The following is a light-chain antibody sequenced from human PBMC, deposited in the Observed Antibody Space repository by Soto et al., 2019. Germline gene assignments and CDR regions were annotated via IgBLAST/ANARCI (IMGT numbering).Light chain of an antibody. V-gene: IGKV3-20*01. CDR2: GAS. CDR3: QQYGSSFST. CDR1: QSVSSSY. J-gene: IGKJ2*02. Sequence: EIVLTQSPGTLSLSPGERATLSCRASQSVSSSYLAWYQQKPGQAPRLLIYGASSRATGIPDRFSGSGSGTDFTLTISRLEREDFAVYYCQQYGSSFSTFGQGTKLEIK.